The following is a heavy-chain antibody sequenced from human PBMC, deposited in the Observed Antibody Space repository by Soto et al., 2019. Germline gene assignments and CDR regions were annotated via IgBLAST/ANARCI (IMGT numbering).Heavy chain of an antibody. CDR1: RGSISSYY. J-gene: IGHJ4*02. D-gene: IGHD3-3*01. Sequence: SETLSLTCTVSRGSISSYYWNWIRQSPGKVPEWIGYIYHSGATNYNPSLKSRVTISVDTSKNQFSLKLSSVTAPDTAVYYCASTPDNYDFWSGPHFDNWALGTLVTVSS. CDR3: ASTPDNYDFWSGPHFDN. CDR2: IYHSGAT. V-gene: IGHV4-59*08.